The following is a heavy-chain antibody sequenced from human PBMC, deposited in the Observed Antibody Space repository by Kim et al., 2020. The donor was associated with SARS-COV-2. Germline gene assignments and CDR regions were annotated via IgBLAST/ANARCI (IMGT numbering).Heavy chain of an antibody. CDR1: GGSISSGGYY. CDR3: ASERVTLVRVLSSFDI. J-gene: IGHJ3*02. CDR2: IYYCGST. Sequence: SETLSRTCTFSGGSISSGGYYWSWIRQHPGKLLEWFGYIYYCGSTYYNPSLESRVTMSVHTSKNQFSLTLSPVTAADPAVVVCASERVTLVRVLSSFDI. D-gene: IGHD3-10*01. V-gene: IGHV4-31*03.